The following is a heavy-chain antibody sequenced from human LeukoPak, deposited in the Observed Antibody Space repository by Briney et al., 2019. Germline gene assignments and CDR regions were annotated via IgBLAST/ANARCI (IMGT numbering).Heavy chain of an antibody. CDR2: INTNTGNP. Sequence: GASVKVSCKASGYTFTSYAMNWVRQAPGQGLEWMGWINTNTGNPTYAQGFTGRFVFSLDTSVSTAYLQISSLKAEDTAVYYCARDVRGYYDILTGYYRNWFDPWGQGTLVTVSS. J-gene: IGHJ5*02. CDR1: GYTFTSYA. V-gene: IGHV7-4-1*02. D-gene: IGHD3-9*01. CDR3: ARDVRGYYDILTGYYRNWFDP.